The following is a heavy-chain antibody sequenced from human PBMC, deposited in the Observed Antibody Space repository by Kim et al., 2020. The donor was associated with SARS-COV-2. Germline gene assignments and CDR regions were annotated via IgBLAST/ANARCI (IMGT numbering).Heavy chain of an antibody. CDR3: VRERDGGSSSGRYFDY. Sequence: ASVKVSCKASGYTFTGYYIHWVRQAPGQGLEWMGRINPNTAGTNIAQKFQGSVIMTTDTSISTAYMELSGLRSDDTAVYYCVRERDGGSSSGRYFDYWGQ. V-gene: IGHV1-2*06. CDR2: INPNTAGT. J-gene: IGHJ4*02. CDR1: GYTFTGYY. D-gene: IGHD6-6*01.